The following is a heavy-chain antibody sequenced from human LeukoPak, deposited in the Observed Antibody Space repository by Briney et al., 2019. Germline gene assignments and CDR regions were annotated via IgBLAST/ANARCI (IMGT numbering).Heavy chain of an antibody. J-gene: IGHJ4*02. CDR3: ARDAGPPDTAGQPENY. CDR1: GFTFSSYS. CDR2: ISSSSSYI. Sequence: GGSLRLSGAASGFTFSSYSMNWVRQAPGKGLEWVSSISSSSSYIYYADSVKGRFTISRDNAKNSLYLQMNSLRAEDTAVYYCARDAGPPDTAGQPENYWGQGTLVTVSS. D-gene: IGHD5-18*01. V-gene: IGHV3-21*01.